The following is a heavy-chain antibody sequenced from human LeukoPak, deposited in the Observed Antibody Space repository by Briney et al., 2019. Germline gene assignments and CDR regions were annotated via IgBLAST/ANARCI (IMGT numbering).Heavy chain of an antibody. CDR3: ARLRRFLEKRSFYYYGMDV. V-gene: IGHV1-69*13. CDR2: IIPIFGTA. J-gene: IGHJ6*02. Sequence: GASVKVSCKASGGTFSSYAISWVRQAPGQGLEWMGGIIPIFGTANYAQKFQGRVTITADESTSTAYMELSSLRSEDTAVYYCARLRRFLEKRSFYYYGMDVWGQGTTVTVSS. CDR1: GGTFSSYA. D-gene: IGHD3-3*01.